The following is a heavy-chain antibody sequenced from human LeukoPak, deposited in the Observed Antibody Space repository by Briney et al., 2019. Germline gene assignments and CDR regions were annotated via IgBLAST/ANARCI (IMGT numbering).Heavy chain of an antibody. Sequence: GGSLRLSCAASGFTFSTYWMHWVRQAPGKGLVWVSRIKSDGSNIIYGDSVKGRFTISRDNAKNTLYLQMNSLRPEDTAVYYCARVPGGYDILIGYYNYFDYWGQGTLVTVSS. V-gene: IGHV3-74*01. D-gene: IGHD3-9*01. CDR1: GFTFSTYW. J-gene: IGHJ4*02. CDR3: ARVPGGYDILIGYYNYFDY. CDR2: IKSDGSNI.